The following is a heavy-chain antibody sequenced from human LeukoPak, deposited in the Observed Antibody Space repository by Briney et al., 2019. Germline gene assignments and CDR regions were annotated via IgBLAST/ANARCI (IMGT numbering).Heavy chain of an antibody. Sequence: SETLSLTCTVSGGSINNGGYYWSWIRQHPGKGLEWIGYIYYSGSSYYNPSLRSRVTISVDTSKNHFSLKLSSVPAADTAVYYCARNRDGYNSFDYWGQGTLVTVSS. J-gene: IGHJ4*02. D-gene: IGHD5-24*01. CDR2: IYYSGSS. CDR3: ARNRDGYNSFDY. CDR1: GGSINNGGYY. V-gene: IGHV4-31*03.